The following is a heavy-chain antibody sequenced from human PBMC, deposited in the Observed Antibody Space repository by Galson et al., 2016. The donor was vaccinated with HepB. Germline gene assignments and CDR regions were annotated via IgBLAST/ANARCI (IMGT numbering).Heavy chain of an antibody. Sequence: SLRLSCAASGFTFSSYAMHWVRQAPGKGLEWVAAIRYDGSSKYYTDSVKGRFTISRDNSKNTLNLQMNSLRAEDTAMYYCARGGSGSYYKGEDYYYGMDVWGQGTTVIVSS. CDR2: IRYDGSSK. CDR1: GFTFSSYA. J-gene: IGHJ6*02. CDR3: ARGGSGSYYKGEDYYYGMDV. V-gene: IGHV3-33*01. D-gene: IGHD3-10*01.